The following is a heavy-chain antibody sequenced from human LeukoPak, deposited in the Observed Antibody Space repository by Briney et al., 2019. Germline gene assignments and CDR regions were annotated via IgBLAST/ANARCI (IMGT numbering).Heavy chain of an antibody. V-gene: IGHV3-23*01. J-gene: IGHJ4*02. CDR1: GFTFSTFA. Sequence: GGSLRLSCAVSGFTFSTFAMNWVRQAPGKGLVWVSSLSDSAVSSYYADSVKGRFTISRDNSKNTLYLQMKSLRAEDTATYYCEKAPDISGFPSYFTSWGKEPLVAVS. D-gene: IGHD3-22*01. CDR3: EKAPDISGFPSYFTS. CDR2: LSDSAVSS.